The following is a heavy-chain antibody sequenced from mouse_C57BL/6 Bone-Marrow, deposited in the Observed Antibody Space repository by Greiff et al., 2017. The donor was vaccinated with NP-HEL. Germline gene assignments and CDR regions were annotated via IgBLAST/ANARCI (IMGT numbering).Heavy chain of an antibody. D-gene: IGHD2-5*01. V-gene: IGHV5-6*01. Sequence: EVQLQESGGDLVKPGGSLKLSCAASGFTFSSYGMSWVRQTPDKRLEWVATISSGGSYTYYPDSVKGRFTISRDNAKNTQYLQMSSLKSEDTAMYYCARGKTTIVTTRAMDYWGQGTSVTVSS. J-gene: IGHJ4*01. CDR1: GFTFSSYG. CDR2: ISSGGSYT. CDR3: ARGKTTIVTTRAMDY.